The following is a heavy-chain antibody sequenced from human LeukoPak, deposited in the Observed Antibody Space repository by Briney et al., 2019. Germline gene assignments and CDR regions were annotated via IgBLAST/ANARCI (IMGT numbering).Heavy chain of an antibody. J-gene: IGHJ4*02. V-gene: IGHV3-23*01. CDR3: ARADSGNYDY. Sequence: GGSLRLFCAASGFRFSSYVMSWVRQAPGKGLEYVSSIDGSDGASYYADSVKGRFTISRDNSKNTLFLQMNSLRVEDTAVYYWARADSGNYDYWGQGPLLTSPQ. CDR1: GFRFSSYV. D-gene: IGHD1-26*01. CDR2: IDGSDGAS.